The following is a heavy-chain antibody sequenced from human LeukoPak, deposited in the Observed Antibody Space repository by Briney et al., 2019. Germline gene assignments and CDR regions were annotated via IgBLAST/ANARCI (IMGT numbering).Heavy chain of an antibody. D-gene: IGHD2-21*01. V-gene: IGHV3-21*01. CDR2: ISSSSSFI. CDR1: GFTFSSYS. CDR3: ARAYCGGDNCYSDAFDI. Sequence: GGSLRLSCAASGFTFSSYSLNWVRQAPGKGLEWVSSISSSSSFIYYTDSVKGRFTISRDNAKNSLYLQMNSLRAEDTAVYYCARAYCGGDNCYSDAFDIWDQGTMVTVSS. J-gene: IGHJ3*02.